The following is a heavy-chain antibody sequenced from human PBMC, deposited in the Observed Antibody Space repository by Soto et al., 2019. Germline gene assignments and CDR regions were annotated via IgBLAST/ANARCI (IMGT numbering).Heavy chain of an antibody. D-gene: IGHD3-16*02. J-gene: IGHJ4*02. CDR1: GYTFTNYV. CDR2: INAASGNT. Sequence: ASVKVSCKASGYTFTNYVMYWVRQAPGQSLEWVGWINAASGNTKYSQKFQDRVTLTRDTSATTVFMEMSSLGLEDTAVYFCARGRASFHFDNGGQGTRVTVSS. V-gene: IGHV1-3*01. CDR3: ARGRASFHFDN.